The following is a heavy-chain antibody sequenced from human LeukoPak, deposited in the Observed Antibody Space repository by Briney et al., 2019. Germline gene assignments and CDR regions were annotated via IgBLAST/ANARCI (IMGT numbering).Heavy chain of an antibody. CDR3: ARDSPRITMVRGSCMDV. CDR2: IKQDGSEK. D-gene: IGHD3-10*01. V-gene: IGHV3-7*01. J-gene: IGHJ6*03. CDR1: GFTVSSNY. Sequence: GGSLRLSCAASGFTVSSNYMSWVRQAPGKGLEWVANIKQDGSEKYYVDSVKGRFTISRDNAKNSLYLQMNSLRAEDTAVYYCARDSPRITMVRGSCMDVWGKGTTVTVSS.